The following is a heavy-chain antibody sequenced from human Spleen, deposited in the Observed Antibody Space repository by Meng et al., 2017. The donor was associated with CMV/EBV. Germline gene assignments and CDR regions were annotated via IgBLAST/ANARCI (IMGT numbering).Heavy chain of an antibody. CDR1: GFTFSNAW. CDR2: IKSKTDGGTT. Sequence: GGSLRLSCAASGFTFSNAWMSWVRQAPGKGLEWVGRIKSKTDGGTTDYAAPVKGRFTISRDDSKNTLYLQMNSLKTEDTAVYYCTTVRVLEWSFRISWFDPWGQGTLVTVSS. CDR3: TTVRVLEWSFRISWFDP. J-gene: IGHJ5*02. D-gene: IGHD3-3*01. V-gene: IGHV3-15*01.